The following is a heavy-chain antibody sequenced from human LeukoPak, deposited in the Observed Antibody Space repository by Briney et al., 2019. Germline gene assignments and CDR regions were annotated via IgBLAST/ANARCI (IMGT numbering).Heavy chain of an antibody. CDR1: GFTFSSYG. Sequence: GGSLRLSCAASGFTFSSYGMHWVRQAPGKGLEWVAVISYDGSNKYYADSVKGRFTISRDNSKNTLYLQMNSLRAEDTAVYYCASDFHPKDTAMALPGYWGQGTLVTVSS. J-gene: IGHJ4*02. CDR3: ASDFHPKDTAMALPGY. CDR2: ISYDGSNK. V-gene: IGHV3-30*03. D-gene: IGHD5-18*01.